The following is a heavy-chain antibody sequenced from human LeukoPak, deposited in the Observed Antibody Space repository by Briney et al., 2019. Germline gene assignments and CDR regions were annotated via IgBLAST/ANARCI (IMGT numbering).Heavy chain of an antibody. Sequence: ASVKVSFKASGYTFTIYGISWGRQGPGQGVEWMGWMSAYNVNTTYALKFQCRVTMTTDTSTSTAYMELRSLRSDDTAVYYCARDYYYGSGSYSGPDTDYWGQGTLVTVSS. J-gene: IGHJ4*02. CDR1: GYTFTIYG. CDR3: ARDYYYGSGSYSGPDTDY. V-gene: IGHV1-18*01. CDR2: MSAYNVNT. D-gene: IGHD3-10*01.